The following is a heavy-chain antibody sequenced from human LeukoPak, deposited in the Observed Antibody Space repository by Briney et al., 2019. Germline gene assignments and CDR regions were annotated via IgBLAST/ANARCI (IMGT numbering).Heavy chain of an antibody. J-gene: IGHJ1*01. CDR3: ATGIHDSSGYRAEYFQH. CDR2: FDPEDGET. D-gene: IGHD3-22*01. Sequence: ASVKVSCKVSGYTPTELSMHWVRQAPGKGLEWMGGFDPEDGETIYAQKFQGRVTMTEDTSTDTAYMELSSLRSEDTAVYYCATGIHDSSGYRAEYFQHWGQGTLVTVSS. V-gene: IGHV1-24*01. CDR1: GYTPTELS.